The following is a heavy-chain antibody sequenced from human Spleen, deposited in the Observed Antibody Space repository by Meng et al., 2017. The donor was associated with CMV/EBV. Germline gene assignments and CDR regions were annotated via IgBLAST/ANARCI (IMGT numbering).Heavy chain of an antibody. D-gene: IGHD3-3*01. Sequence: SVKVSCKASRDTFSSYAMSWVRQAPGQGLEWMGWVIPVLGTTNYAQIFQGRVTITTDKSADTPFTDTAYMDLTNLRFEDTAVYYCARDRLRFLEWLPRDYYYYGMDVWGQGTTVTVSS. V-gene: IGHV1-69*05. J-gene: IGHJ6*02. CDR3: ARDRLRFLEWLPRDYYYYGMDV. CDR2: VIPVLGTT. CDR1: RDTFSSYA.